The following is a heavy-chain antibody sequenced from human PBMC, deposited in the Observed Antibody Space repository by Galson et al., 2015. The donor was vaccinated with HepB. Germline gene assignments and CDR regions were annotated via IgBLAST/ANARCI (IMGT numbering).Heavy chain of an antibody. V-gene: IGHV3-21*01. CDR2: ISSSSSYI. CDR3: AMGPAYCGGDCYPAEYFQH. CDR1: GFTFSSYS. Sequence: SLRLSCAASGFTFSSYSMNWVRQAPGEGLEWVSSISSSSSYIYYADSVKGRFTISRDNAKNSLYLQMNSLRAEDTAVYYCAMGPAYCGGDCYPAEYFQHWGQGTLVTVSS. J-gene: IGHJ1*01. D-gene: IGHD2-21*02.